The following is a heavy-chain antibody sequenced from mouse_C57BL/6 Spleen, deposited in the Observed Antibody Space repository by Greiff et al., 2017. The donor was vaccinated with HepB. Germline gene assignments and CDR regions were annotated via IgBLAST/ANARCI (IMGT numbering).Heavy chain of an antibody. CDR2: ISYSGST. J-gene: IGHJ2*01. V-gene: IGHV3-8*01. CDR1: GYSITSDY. Sequence: EVKLMESGPGLAKPSQTLSLTCSVTGYSITSDYWNWIRKFPGNKLEYMGYISYSGSTYYNPSLKSRISITRDTSKNQYYLQLNSVTTEDTATYYCARLTYYGSSPYYFDYWGQGTTLTVSS. CDR3: ARLTYYGSSPYYFDY. D-gene: IGHD1-1*01.